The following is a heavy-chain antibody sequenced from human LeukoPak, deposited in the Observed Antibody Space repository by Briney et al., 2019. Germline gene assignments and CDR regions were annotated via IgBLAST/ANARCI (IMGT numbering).Heavy chain of an antibody. J-gene: IGHJ6*02. CDR1: GFTVSSNY. CDR2: IYSGGST. CDR3: TKDYCGKFCSAV. V-gene: IGHV3-53*01. Sequence: GGSLRLSCAASGFTVSSNYMSWVRQAPGKGLEWVSVIYSGGSTYYADSVKGRFTISRDNSKNTLYLQMNSLRAEDTAKYYCTKDYCGKFCSAVWGQGTTVTVSS. D-gene: IGHD3-9*01.